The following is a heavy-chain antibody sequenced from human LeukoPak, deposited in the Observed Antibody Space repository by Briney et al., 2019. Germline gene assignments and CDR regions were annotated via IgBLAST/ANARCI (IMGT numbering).Heavy chain of an antibody. J-gene: IGHJ4*02. V-gene: IGHV1-3*01. Sequence: ASVKVSCKASGYTFTSYAMHWVRQAPGQRLEWMGWINAGNGNTKYSQKFQGRVTITRDTSADTAYMELSSLRSDDTAVYYCARGPPNWGYDYWGPGTLVTVSS. D-gene: IGHD7-27*01. CDR2: INAGNGNT. CDR1: GYTFTSYA. CDR3: ARGPPNWGYDY.